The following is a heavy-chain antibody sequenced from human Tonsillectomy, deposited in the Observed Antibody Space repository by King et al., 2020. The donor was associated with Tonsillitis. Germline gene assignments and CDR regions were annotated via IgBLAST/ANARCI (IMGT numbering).Heavy chain of an antibody. CDR1: GFTFNNYW. Sequence: VQLVESGGGLVQPGGSLRLSCAASGFTFNNYWMTWVRQAPGKGLEWGANIRRDGSQKYYLDSLKGRFTISTDNAKNSLFLQRNSLRAEDTAVYYCARDTIQYSDCGAYYDAFDIWGQGTMVTASS. V-gene: IGHV3-7*01. CDR2: IRRDGSQK. D-gene: IGHD3-22*01. CDR3: ARDTIQYSDCGAYYDAFDI. J-gene: IGHJ3*02.